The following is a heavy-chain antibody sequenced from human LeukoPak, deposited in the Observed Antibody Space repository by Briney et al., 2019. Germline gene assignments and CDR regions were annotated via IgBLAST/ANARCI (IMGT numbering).Heavy chain of an antibody. CDR1: GFTVKTYD. Sequence: GGSLRLSCAVSGFTVKTYDMHWVRRAPGEGPEWIAYFGISGTIYYADSVRGRFTISRDNAKNSLFLQMNSLRVDDTAIYYCAGFGVYPYWGQGTPVTVSS. CDR3: AGFGVYPY. J-gene: IGHJ4*02. D-gene: IGHD5/OR15-5a*01. V-gene: IGHV3-48*01. CDR2: FGISGTI.